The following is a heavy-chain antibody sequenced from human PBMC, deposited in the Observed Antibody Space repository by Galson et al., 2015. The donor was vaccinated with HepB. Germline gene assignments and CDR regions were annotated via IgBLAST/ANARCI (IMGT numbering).Heavy chain of an antibody. CDR1: GFTFSSYS. J-gene: IGHJ3*02. CDR2: ISSSSSYI. CDR3: ARGRLIVGATMSAFDI. Sequence: LRLSCAASGFTFSSYSMNWVRQAPGKGLEWVSSISSSSSYIYYADSVKGRFTISRDNAKNSLYLQMNSLRAEDTAVYYCARGRLIVGATMSAFDIWGQGTMVTVSS. D-gene: IGHD1-26*01. V-gene: IGHV3-21*01.